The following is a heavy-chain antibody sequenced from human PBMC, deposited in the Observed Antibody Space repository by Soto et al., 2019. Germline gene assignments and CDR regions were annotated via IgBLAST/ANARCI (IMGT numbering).Heavy chain of an antibody. J-gene: IGHJ4*02. CDR2: ISYDGSNK. CDR3: ARDDSSGYYTY. D-gene: IGHD3-22*01. CDR1: GFTFSSYA. V-gene: IGHV3-30-3*01. Sequence: GGSLRLSCAASGFTFSSYAMHWVRQAPGKGLEWVAVISYDGSNKYYADSVKGRFTISRDNSKNTLYLQMNSLRAEDTAVYYCARDDSSGYYTYWGQGTLVTSPQ.